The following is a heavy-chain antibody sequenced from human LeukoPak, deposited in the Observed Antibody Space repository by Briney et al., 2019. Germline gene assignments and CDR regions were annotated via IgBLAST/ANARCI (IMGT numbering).Heavy chain of an antibody. Sequence: SETLSLTCAVSGTSISSYYWSWIRQPPGKGLEWIGEINHSGSTNYNPSLKSRVTISVDTSKNQFSLKLSSVTAADTAVYYCARVGPMTTVTRSFDYWGQGTLVTVSS. D-gene: IGHD4-17*01. J-gene: IGHJ4*02. CDR1: GTSISSYY. V-gene: IGHV4-34*01. CDR2: INHSGST. CDR3: ARVGPMTTVTRSFDY.